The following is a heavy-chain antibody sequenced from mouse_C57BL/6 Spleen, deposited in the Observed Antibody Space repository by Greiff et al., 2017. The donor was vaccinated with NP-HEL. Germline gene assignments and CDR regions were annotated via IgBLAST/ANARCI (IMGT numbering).Heavy chain of an antibody. CDR1: GFTFSDYY. D-gene: IGHD2-1*01. J-gene: IGHJ4*01. Sequence: DVHLVESEGGLVQPGSSMKLSCTASGFTFSDYYMAWVRQVPEKGLEWVANINYDGSSTYYLDSLKSRFIISRDNAKNILYLQMSSLKSEDTATYYCAREDYGIYYYAMDYWGQGTSVTVSS. CDR3: AREDYGIYYYAMDY. CDR2: INYDGSST. V-gene: IGHV5-16*01.